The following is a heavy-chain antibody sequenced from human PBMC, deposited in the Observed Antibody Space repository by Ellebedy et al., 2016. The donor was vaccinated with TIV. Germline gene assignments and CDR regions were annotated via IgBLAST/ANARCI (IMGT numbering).Heavy chain of an antibody. CDR1: GFSLSNSF. J-gene: IGHJ4*02. V-gene: IGHV3-23*01. CDR3: RPGHYSDA. Sequence: GGSLRLSXAASGFSLSNSFMSWIRQAPGKGLEWVSTLTADGRSTYFADSVKGRFTISRDNSKNTVYLQMNSLSSEDTAVYYCRPGHYSDAWGQGTLVTVSS. CDR2: LTADGRST.